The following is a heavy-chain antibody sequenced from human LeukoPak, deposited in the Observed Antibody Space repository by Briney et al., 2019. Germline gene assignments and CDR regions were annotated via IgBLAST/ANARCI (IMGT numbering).Heavy chain of an antibody. Sequence: SETLSLTCTVSGYSISSGYYWGWIRQPPGKGLEWIGSIYHSGSTNYNPSLKSRVTISVDTSKNQFSLKLSSVTAADTAVYYCARDQEAAAGLFDYWGQGTLVTVSS. CDR1: GYSISSGYY. CDR3: ARDQEAAAGLFDY. V-gene: IGHV4-38-2*02. J-gene: IGHJ4*02. CDR2: IYHSGST. D-gene: IGHD6-13*01.